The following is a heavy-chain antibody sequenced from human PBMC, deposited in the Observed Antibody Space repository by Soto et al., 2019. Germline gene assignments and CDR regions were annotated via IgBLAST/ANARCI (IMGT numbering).Heavy chain of an antibody. CDR3: ARSGTTVTNYFDY. D-gene: IGHD4-17*01. Sequence: QVQLVQSGAEVKKPGSSVKVSCKASGGTFSSYTISWVRQAPGQGLEWMGRIIPILGIANYAQKFQGRVTXTXDXXTSTAYMELSSLRSEDTAVYYCARSGTTVTNYFDYWGQGTLVTVSS. CDR2: IIPILGIA. CDR1: GGTFSSYT. J-gene: IGHJ4*02. V-gene: IGHV1-69*02.